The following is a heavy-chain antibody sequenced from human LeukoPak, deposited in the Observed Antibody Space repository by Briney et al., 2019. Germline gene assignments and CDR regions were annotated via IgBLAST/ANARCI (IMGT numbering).Heavy chain of an antibody. J-gene: IGHJ4*02. V-gene: IGHV4-34*01. Sequence: SETLSLTCAVYGGSFSGYYWSWIRQPPGKGLEWIGEINHSGSTNYNPSLKSRVTISVDTSKNQFSLKLSSVTAADTAVYYCARDGVAAAVDYWGQGTLVTVSS. CDR1: GGSFSGYY. CDR3: ARDGVAAAVDY. D-gene: IGHD6-13*01. CDR2: INHSGST.